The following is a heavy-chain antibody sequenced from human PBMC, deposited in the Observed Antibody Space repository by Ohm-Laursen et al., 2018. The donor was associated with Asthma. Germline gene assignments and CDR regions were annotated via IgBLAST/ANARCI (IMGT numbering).Heavy chain of an antibody. CDR2: INSVFGTS. CDR3: ARGRFDDQDFAFDI. V-gene: IGHV1-69*01. CDR1: GGTLGTSV. D-gene: IGHD2-15*01. Sequence: SSVKVSCKSLGGTLGTSVIGWVRQAPGQGLEWLGGINSVFGTSTYAQKFHDRFTITADESTSTVYMTLSSLTSEDTAVYYCARGRFDDQDFAFDIWGQGTMVTVSS. J-gene: IGHJ3*02.